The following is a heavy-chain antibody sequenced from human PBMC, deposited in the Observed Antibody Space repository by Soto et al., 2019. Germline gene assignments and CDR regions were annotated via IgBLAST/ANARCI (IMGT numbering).Heavy chain of an antibody. D-gene: IGHD1-26*01. CDR1: GFTFSSYG. V-gene: IGHV3-23*01. CDR3: AKASAPGGTYFPLWF. CDR2: ISGSGGST. Sequence: GGSLRLSCAASGFTFSSYGMSWVRQAPGKGLEWVSSISGSGGSTYYADSVKGRFTISRDNSKNTLYLQMNSLRAEDTAVYYCAKASAPGGTYFPLWFWGQGTLVTVSS. J-gene: IGHJ4*02.